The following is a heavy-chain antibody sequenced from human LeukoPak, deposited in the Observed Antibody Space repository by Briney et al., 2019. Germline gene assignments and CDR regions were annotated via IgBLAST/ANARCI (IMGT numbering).Heavy chain of an antibody. V-gene: IGHV4-34*01. CDR2: VNHSGYT. Sequence: SETLSLTCAVSGTSFSSYYWSWIRQPPGKGLEWIGAVNHSGYTNDNPSLKSRVTISVDTSKNQFSLRLRSVTAADTGVYFCARMTTGHDFWGQGTLVTVSS. J-gene: IGHJ4*02. D-gene: IGHD4-17*01. CDR3: ARMTTGHDF. CDR1: GTSFSSYY.